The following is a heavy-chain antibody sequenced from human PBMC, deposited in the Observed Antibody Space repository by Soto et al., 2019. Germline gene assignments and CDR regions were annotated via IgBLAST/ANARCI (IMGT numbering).Heavy chain of an antibody. CDR1: GGTFSSYT. V-gene: IGHV1-69*02. CDR3: VGLVSPKNFNY. CDR2: IIPILGIA. Sequence: GASVKVSCKASGGTFSSYTISWVRQAPGQGLEWMGRIIPILGIANYAQKFQGRVTITADKSTSTAYMELSSLRSEDTPVYYSVGLVSPKNFNYWGRETRVTFSS. J-gene: IGHJ4*02.